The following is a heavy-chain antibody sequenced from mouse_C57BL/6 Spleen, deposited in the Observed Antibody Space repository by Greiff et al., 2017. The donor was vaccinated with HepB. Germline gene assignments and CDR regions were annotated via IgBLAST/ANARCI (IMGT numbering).Heavy chain of an antibody. V-gene: IGHV1-78*01. CDR3: ARKGIITTVVANDY. CDR2: IYPRDGST. Sequence: LVESDAELVKPGASVKISCKVSGYTFTDHTIHWMKQRPEQGLEWIGYIYPRDGSTKYNEKFKGKATLTADKSSSTAYMQLNSLTSEDSAVYFCARKGIITTVVANDYWGQGTTLTVSS. CDR1: GYTFTDHT. J-gene: IGHJ2*01. D-gene: IGHD1-1*01.